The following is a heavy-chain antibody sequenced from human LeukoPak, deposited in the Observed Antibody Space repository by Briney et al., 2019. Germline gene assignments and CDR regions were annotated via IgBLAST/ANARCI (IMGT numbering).Heavy chain of an antibody. CDR2: ISGSGGST. CDR1: GFTFSSYA. J-gene: IGHJ5*02. CDR3: ARGRHVVLRFLERNWFDP. V-gene: IGHV3-23*01. Sequence: GGSLRLSCAASGFTFSSYAMSWVRQAPGKGLEWVSAISGSGGSTYYADSVKGRFTISRDNSKNTLYLQMNSLRAEDTAVYYCARGRHVVLRFLERNWFDPWGQGTLVTVSS. D-gene: IGHD3-3*01.